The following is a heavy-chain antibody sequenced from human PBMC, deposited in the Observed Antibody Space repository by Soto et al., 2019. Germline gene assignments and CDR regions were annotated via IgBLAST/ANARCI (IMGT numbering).Heavy chain of an antibody. J-gene: IGHJ4*02. V-gene: IGHV4-4*02. CDR1: GGSMSSSNW. CDR2: THHSGRT. CDR3: ATSEATVLDY. Sequence: QVQLQESGPGLVKPSGTLSLTCTVSGGSMSSSNWWNWVRQPPGKGLEWIGETHHSGRTNYNPSLKTRVTLSVDNSKNHFPLQLSSVTAADTAVYYSATSEATVLDYWGQGTLVTVSS. D-gene: IGHD1-26*01.